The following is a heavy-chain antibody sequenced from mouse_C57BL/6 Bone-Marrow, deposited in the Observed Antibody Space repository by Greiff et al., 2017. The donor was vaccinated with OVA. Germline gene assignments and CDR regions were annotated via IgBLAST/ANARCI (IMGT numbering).Heavy chain of an antibody. D-gene: IGHD2-13*01. CDR1: GYSITSGYY. Sequence: EVKLQESGPGLVKPSQSLSLTCSVTGYSITSGYYWNWIRQFPGNKLEWMGYISYDGSNNYNPSLKNRISITRDTSKNQFFLKLNSVTTEDTATYYCASWGLSTYFDYWGQGTTLTVSS. CDR3: ASWGLSTYFDY. J-gene: IGHJ2*01. V-gene: IGHV3-6*01. CDR2: ISYDGSN.